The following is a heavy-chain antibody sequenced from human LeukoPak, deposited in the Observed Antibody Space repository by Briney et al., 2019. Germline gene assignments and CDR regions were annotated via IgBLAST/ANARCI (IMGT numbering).Heavy chain of an antibody. Sequence: SETLSLTCTVSGGSISSGDYYWSWIRQPPGQGLEWIGYIYYSGSTYYNPSLKSRVTISVDTSKNQFSLKLSSVTAADTAVYYCARAKVGATTLDYWGQGTLVTVSS. V-gene: IGHV4-30-4*01. CDR1: GGSISSGDYY. CDR3: ARAKVGATTLDY. CDR2: IYYSGST. J-gene: IGHJ4*02. D-gene: IGHD1-26*01.